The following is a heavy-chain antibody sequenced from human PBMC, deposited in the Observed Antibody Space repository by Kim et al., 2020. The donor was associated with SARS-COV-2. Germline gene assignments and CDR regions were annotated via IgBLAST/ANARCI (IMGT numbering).Heavy chain of an antibody. V-gene: IGHV3-21*01. CDR3: ARDGQFLYYYYYMDV. J-gene: IGHJ6*03. D-gene: IGHD3-3*01. Sequence: ADSVKGRFTISRDNAKNSLYLQMNSLRAEDTAVYYCARDGQFLYYYYYMDVWGKGTTVTVSS.